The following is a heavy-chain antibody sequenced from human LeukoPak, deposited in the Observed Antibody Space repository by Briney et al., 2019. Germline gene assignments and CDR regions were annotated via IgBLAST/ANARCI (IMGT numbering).Heavy chain of an antibody. CDR2: ITNDDGST. J-gene: IGHJ5*02. D-gene: IGHD3-3*01. V-gene: IGHV3-74*03. Sequence: GGSLRLSCAASGFTFSNYWMHWVRQAPGKGLMWVSSITNDDGSTMYADSVKGRFTISRDNAKNTVYLQMNSLSTEDTALYYCARDAASGNNWFDPWGQGTLVTVSS. CDR3: ARDAASGNNWFDP. CDR1: GFTFSNYW.